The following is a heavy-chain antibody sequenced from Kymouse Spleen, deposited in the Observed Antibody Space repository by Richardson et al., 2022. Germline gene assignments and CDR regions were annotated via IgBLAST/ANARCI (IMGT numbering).Heavy chain of an antibody. CDR3: ARRDYYGSGPYYYYGMDV. V-gene: IGHV4-39*01. CDR2: IYYSGST. D-gene: IGHD3-10*01. CDR1: GGSISSSSYY. Sequence: QLQLQESGPGLVKPSETLSLTCTVSGGSISSSSYYWGWIRQPPGKGLEWIGSIYYSGSTYYNPSLKSRVTISVDTSKNQFSLKLSSVTAADTAVYYCARRDYYGSGPYYYYGMDVWGQGTTVTVSS. J-gene: IGHJ6*02.